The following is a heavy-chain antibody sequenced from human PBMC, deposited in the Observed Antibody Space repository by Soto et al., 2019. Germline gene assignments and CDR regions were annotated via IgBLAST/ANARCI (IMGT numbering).Heavy chain of an antibody. CDR3: AKDATAVNGVWDPFDM. CDR2: VGGSDTDK. V-gene: IGHV3-23*01. Sequence: EVQLLESVGGVVQPGGSLRLSCGASGFTFSAYAMSWVRQAPGKGLQWVSGVGGSDTDKHYADSVRGRFTVSRDNSKNTLYLQMNSLRADDTAVYYCAKDATAVNGVWDPFDMWGQGTEVTVSS. J-gene: IGHJ3*02. CDR1: GFTFSAYA. D-gene: IGHD2-8*01.